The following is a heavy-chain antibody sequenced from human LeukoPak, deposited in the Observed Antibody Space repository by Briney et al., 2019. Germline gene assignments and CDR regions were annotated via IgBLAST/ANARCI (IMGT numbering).Heavy chain of an antibody. CDR1: GGSISSYY. CDR2: IYYTVST. Sequence: PSETLSLTSTVSGGSISSYYWTCSPQPPRKRLEWIGYIYYTVSTNYNPSLKSRVTISVDTSKNQFSLKLSSVTAADTAVYYCAGEDTSMARTFDYWGQGTLVTVSS. V-gene: IGHV4-59*01. CDR3: AGEDTSMARTFDY. D-gene: IGHD5-18*01. J-gene: IGHJ4*02.